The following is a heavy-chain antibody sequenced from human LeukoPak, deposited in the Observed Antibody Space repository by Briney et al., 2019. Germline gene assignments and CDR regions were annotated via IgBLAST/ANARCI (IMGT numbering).Heavy chain of an antibody. CDR3: AKYGITIFGVVERYFDY. V-gene: IGHV3-30*04. CDR1: GFTFSSYV. CDR2: ISYDGSNE. J-gene: IGHJ4*02. Sequence: GGSLRLSCAASGFTFSSYVMHWVRQAPGKGLEGVAIISYDGSNEYYADSVKGRFTISRDNSKNTLYLQMNSLRAEDTAVYYCAKYGITIFGVVERYFDYWGQGTLVTVSS. D-gene: IGHD3-3*01.